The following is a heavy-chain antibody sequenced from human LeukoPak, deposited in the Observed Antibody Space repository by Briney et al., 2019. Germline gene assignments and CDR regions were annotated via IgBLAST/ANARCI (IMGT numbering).Heavy chain of an antibody. CDR1: VGSFSGYH. D-gene: IGHD3/OR15-3a*01. Sequence: SETLSLTCAVYVGSFSGYHWNWIRQPPGKGLEWIGSIYYSGNTYYNASLKSQVSISIDTSKNQFSLRLTSVTAADTAVYYCARQTGSGLFILPGGQGTLVTVSS. CDR2: IYYSGNT. CDR3: ARQTGSGLFILP. V-gene: IGHV4-34*01. J-gene: IGHJ4*02.